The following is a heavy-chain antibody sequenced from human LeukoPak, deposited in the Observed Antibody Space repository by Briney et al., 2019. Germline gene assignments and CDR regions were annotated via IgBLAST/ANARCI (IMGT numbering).Heavy chain of an antibody. V-gene: IGHV3-7*01. CDR1: GFTFSSYW. D-gene: IGHD6-6*01. CDR3: ARDRPEYSSSSGCDY. CDR2: IKQDGSEK. J-gene: IGHJ4*02. Sequence: PGGSLRLSCAASGFTFSSYWMSWVRQAPGKGLEWVANIKQDGSEKYYVDSVKGRFTISRDNAKNSLYLQMNSLRAEDTAVYYCARDRPEYSSSSGCDYWGQGTLVTVSS.